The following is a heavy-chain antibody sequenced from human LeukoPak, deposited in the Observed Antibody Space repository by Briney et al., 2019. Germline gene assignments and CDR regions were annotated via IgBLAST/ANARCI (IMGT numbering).Heavy chain of an antibody. CDR1: GGSISTYD. J-gene: IGHJ4*02. Sequence: PSETLSLTCTLSGGSISTYDWSWIRQPPAKGLDWIGYIYHSGSTNYNPSLKSRVTISVDTSKNQFSLKLSSVTAADTAVYYCARGGGYASPIGYWGQGALVTVSS. D-gene: IGHD5-12*01. CDR2: IYHSGST. CDR3: ARGGGYASPIGY. V-gene: IGHV4-59*01.